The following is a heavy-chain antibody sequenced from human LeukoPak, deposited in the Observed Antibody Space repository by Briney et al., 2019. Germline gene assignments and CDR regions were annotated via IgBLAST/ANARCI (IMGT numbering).Heavy chain of an antibody. Sequence: ASVKVSCKASGYIFTSYGISWVRQAPGQGLEWMGWISAYNGNTNYAQKLQGRVTMTTDTSTSTAYMELRSLRSDDTAVYYCARYSSSYGAFDIWGQGTMVTVSS. V-gene: IGHV1-18*01. CDR3: ARYSSSYGAFDI. J-gene: IGHJ3*02. CDR1: GYIFTSYG. D-gene: IGHD6-13*01. CDR2: ISAYNGNT.